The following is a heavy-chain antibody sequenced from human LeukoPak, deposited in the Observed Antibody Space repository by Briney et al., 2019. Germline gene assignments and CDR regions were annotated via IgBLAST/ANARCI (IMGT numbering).Heavy chain of an antibody. V-gene: IGHV3-23*01. Sequence: PGGSLRLSCAASGFTFSSYAMSWVRQAPGKGLEWVSAISGSGGSTYYADSVKGRFTIYRDNSKNALYLQMNSLRAEDTAVYYCAKDATYYDFWSGSLPTFFDYWGQGTLVTVSS. CDR1: GFTFSSYA. CDR3: AKDATYYDFWSGSLPTFFDY. CDR2: ISGSGGST. D-gene: IGHD3-3*01. J-gene: IGHJ4*02.